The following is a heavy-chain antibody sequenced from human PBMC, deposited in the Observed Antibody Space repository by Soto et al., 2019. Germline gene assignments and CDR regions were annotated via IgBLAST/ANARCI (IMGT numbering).Heavy chain of an antibody. CDR2: IIPGFGSP. D-gene: IGHD3-16*01. CDR3: ATYLGALSSFNS. Sequence: GASLKFSCKTSEDTFRRFSFTWVRQAPGQGLESVGAIIPGFGSPEYAQMFQGRATISADGSTSTTYLEGKNLRSNNTAVYYCATYLGALSSFNSWAQGTLVTVSS. CDR1: EDTFRRFS. J-gene: IGHJ5*01. V-gene: IGHV1-69*13.